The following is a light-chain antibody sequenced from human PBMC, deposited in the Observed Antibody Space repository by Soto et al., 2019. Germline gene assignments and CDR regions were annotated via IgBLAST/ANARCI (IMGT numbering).Light chain of an antibody. CDR1: SSNIGNNA. CDR2: YDD. V-gene: IGLV1-36*01. J-gene: IGLJ1*01. CDR3: AAWDDSLNGYV. Sequence: QSLWTQPPSVSEAPSHGVTISCSGSSSNIGNNAVNWYQQLPGKAPKLLIYYDDLLPSGVSDRFSGSKSGTSASLAISGLQSEDEDDYYCAAWDDSLNGYVFGTGTKVTGL.